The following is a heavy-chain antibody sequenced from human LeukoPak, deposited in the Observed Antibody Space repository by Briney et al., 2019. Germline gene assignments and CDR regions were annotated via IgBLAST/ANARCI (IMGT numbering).Heavy chain of an antibody. V-gene: IGHV3-23*01. CDR3: AKGLVPAAIRVVDY. CDR1: GFTFSSYA. CDR2: ISASGGST. J-gene: IGHJ4*02. D-gene: IGHD2-2*01. Sequence: SGGSLRLSCAASGFTFSSYAMSWVRQAPGKGLEWVSAISASGGSTYYADSVKGRFTISRDNSQNTLYLQVNSLRAEDTAVHYCAKGLVPAAIRVVDYWGQGTLVTVSS.